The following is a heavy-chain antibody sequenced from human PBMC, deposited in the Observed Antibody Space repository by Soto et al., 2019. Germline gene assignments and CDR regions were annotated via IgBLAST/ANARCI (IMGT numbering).Heavy chain of an antibody. J-gene: IGHJ4*02. Sequence: PGESLKISCKSYGYSFTAFWLGWVRQMPGKGLEWMANIHPLDSETNYGPSFQGQVTISADKSITTAFLHWSSLKASDTGIYFCAKLGFPGAIYFDSWGQGSLVTVSS. CDR1: GYSFTAFW. V-gene: IGHV5-51*01. D-gene: IGHD6-25*01. CDR3: AKLGFPGAIYFDS. CDR2: IHPLDSET.